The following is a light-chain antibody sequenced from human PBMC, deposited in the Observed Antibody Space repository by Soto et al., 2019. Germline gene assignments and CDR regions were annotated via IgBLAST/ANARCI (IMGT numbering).Light chain of an antibody. CDR3: QQYNDWPPIT. Sequence: EIMMTQSPATLSVSPGERITLSCRASQSVSNNLAWYQQKPGQAPRLLIYYASTRATGIPPRFSGSGSGTEFTLTISSLQSEDFALYYCQQYNDWPPITFGQGTRLEIK. J-gene: IGKJ5*01. V-gene: IGKV3-15*01. CDR2: YAS. CDR1: QSVSNN.